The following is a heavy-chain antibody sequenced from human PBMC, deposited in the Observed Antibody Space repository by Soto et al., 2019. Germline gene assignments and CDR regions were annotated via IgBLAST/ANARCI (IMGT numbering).Heavy chain of an antibody. CDR2: IVVGSGNT. CDR3: AAGIGAVAGTGAFDI. J-gene: IGHJ3*02. CDR1: GFTFTSSA. V-gene: IGHV1-58*01. D-gene: IGHD6-19*01. Sequence: EASVKVSCKASGFTFTSSAVQWVRQARGQRLEWIGWIVVGSGNTNYAQKFQERVTITRDMSTSTAYMELSSLRSEDTAVYYCAAGIGAVAGTGAFDIWGQGTMVTVSS.